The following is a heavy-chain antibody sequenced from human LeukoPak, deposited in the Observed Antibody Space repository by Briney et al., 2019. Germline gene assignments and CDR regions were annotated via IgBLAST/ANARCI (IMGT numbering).Heavy chain of an antibody. CDR1: GYTLTSYN. CDR3: AIDPELSNSMFDS. D-gene: IGHD4-11*01. Sequence: ASVKVSCKASGYTLTSYNMHWVRQAPGQGLEWMGIINPSGGSTRYAQKFQGRVTMTRDTSASTVYMELSSLRSQDTAVYYCAIDPELSNSMFDSWGQGTLDTVSS. CDR2: INPSGGST. J-gene: IGHJ4*02. V-gene: IGHV1-46*01.